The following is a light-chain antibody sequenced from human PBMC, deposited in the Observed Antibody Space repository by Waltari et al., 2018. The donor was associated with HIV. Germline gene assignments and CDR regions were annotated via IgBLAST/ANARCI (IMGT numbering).Light chain of an antibody. CDR1: SSSFGNNY. CDR2: DNN. Sequence: QSVLTQPPSVSAPPGQKVTISCSGSSSSFGNNYVSWYQQVPGTAPKLLIYDNNRRPSGIPDRFSGSKSGTSATLAITGLQTGDEADYYCGTWDNSLSAGFFGGGTKLTV. V-gene: IGLV1-51*01. J-gene: IGLJ2*01. CDR3: GTWDNSLSAGF.